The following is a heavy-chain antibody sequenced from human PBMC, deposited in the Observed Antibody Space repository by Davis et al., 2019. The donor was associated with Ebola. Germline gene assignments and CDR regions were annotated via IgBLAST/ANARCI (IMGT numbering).Heavy chain of an antibody. J-gene: IGHJ5*02. Sequence: AASVKVSCKASGGTFSSYAISWVRQAPGQGLEWMGRIIPILGIANYAQKFQGRVTITADKSTSTAYMELSSLRSEDTAVYYCATDTLGYCSGGSCYSANWFDPWGQGTLVTVSS. D-gene: IGHD2-15*01. V-gene: IGHV1-69*04. CDR1: GGTFSSYA. CDR3: ATDTLGYCSGGSCYSANWFDP. CDR2: IIPILGIA.